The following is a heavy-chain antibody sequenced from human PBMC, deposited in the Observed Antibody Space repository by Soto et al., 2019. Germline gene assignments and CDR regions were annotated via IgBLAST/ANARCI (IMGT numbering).Heavy chain of an antibody. CDR1: GGSISSDGYY. CDR2: IYYSGST. J-gene: IGHJ4*02. Sequence: PSETLSLTCTVSGGSISSDGYYWSWIRQHPGKGLEWIGHIYYSGSTYYNPSLKSRVTISVDTSKNQFSLKLSSVTAADTAVYYCARAEGDFWSGYLDYWGQGTLVTVSS. CDR3: ARAEGDFWSGYLDY. D-gene: IGHD3-3*01. V-gene: IGHV4-31*03.